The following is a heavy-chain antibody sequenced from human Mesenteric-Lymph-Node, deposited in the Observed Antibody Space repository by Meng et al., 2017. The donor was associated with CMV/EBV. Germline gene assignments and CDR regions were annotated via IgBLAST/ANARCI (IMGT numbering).Heavy chain of an antibody. Sequence: GESLKISCAASGFTFSNYEMNWVRQAPGKGLDWVSYISSSGHTIYYADSVKGRFTISRDNAKNSLYLQMNSLRAEDTAVYYCARDDIAVADTSLDYWGQGTLVTVSS. J-gene: IGHJ4*02. D-gene: IGHD6-19*01. CDR2: ISSSGHTI. V-gene: IGHV3-48*03. CDR3: ARDDIAVADTSLDY. CDR1: GFTFSNYE.